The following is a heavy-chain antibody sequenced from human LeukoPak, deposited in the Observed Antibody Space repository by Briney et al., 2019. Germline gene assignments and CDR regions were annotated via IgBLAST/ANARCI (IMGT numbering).Heavy chain of an antibody. CDR1: GFTFSNFA. V-gene: IGHV3-23*01. CDR3: ARDLLNRQFDY. CDR2: LSGSGDIT. J-gene: IGHJ4*02. Sequence: PGGSLRLSCAASGFTFSNFAMNWVRQAPGKGLEWVSGLSGSGDITYYADSVRGRFSISRDNSKNTLYLQMNNLRAEDTAVYYCARDLLNRQFDYWGQGTLVTVSS.